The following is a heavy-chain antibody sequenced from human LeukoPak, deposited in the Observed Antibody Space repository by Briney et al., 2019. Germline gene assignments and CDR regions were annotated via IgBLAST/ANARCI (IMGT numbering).Heavy chain of an antibody. CDR2: IIPIFGTA. D-gene: IGHD3-22*01. Sequence: SVKVSCKASGGTFSSYAISWVRQAPGQGLEWMGGIIPIFGTANYAQTFQGRVTITADESTSTAYMELSSLRSEDTAVYYCARVGYYDSSGYYPPDYWGQGTLVTVSS. CDR3: ARVGYYDSSGYYPPDY. CDR1: GGTFSSYA. J-gene: IGHJ4*02. V-gene: IGHV1-69*13.